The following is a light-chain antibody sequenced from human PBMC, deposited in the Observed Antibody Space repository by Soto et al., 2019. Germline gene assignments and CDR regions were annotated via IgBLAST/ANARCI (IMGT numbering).Light chain of an antibody. CDR1: QRVSSN. CDR2: GAS. V-gene: IGKV3-15*01. Sequence: EIVMTQSPATLSVSPGDRATLSCRASQRVSSNLVWYQQKSGQAPRLLIYGASTRANGIPAMFSGSGYGTEFTLTISSLQSEDFAVYYCQQYNNWPRGTFGQGTKLEIK. J-gene: IGKJ2*02. CDR3: QQYNNWPRGT.